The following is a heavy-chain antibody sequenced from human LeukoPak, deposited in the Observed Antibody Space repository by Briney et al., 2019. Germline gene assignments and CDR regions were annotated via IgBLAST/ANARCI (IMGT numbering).Heavy chain of an antibody. J-gene: IGHJ4*02. CDR2: ISGRAART. D-gene: IGHD2-2*01. V-gene: IGHV3-23*01. CDR3: AKAVVVVPDATPFDY. CDR1: GFTFSDFA. Sequence: GGSLRLSCAASGFTFSDFAMTWVRQAPGKGLEWVSSISGRAARTYLADSVKGRFTISRDKSNNTLYLQMNSLRAEDTAVYYCAKAVVVVPDATPFDYWGQGTLVTVSS.